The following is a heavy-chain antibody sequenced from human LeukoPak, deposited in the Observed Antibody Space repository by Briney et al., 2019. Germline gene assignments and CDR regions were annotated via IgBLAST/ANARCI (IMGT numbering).Heavy chain of an antibody. CDR2: TSSNGGNT. V-gene: IGHV3-64D*06. CDR1: RFTFSSYA. Sequence: GGSLRLSCSASRFTFSSYAMHWVRQAPGKGLEYVSATSSNGGNTYYADSVKGRFTISRDNSKNTLYLQMSSLRAEDTAAYYCVKDGGYSYGLYYFDYWGQGALVSVSS. J-gene: IGHJ4*02. CDR3: VKDGGYSYGLYYFDY. D-gene: IGHD5-18*01.